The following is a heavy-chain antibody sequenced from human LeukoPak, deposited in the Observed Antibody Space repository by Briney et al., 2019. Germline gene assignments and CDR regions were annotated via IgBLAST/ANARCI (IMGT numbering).Heavy chain of an antibody. V-gene: IGHV4-4*07. J-gene: IGHJ5*02. CDR1: GGSISSYY. CDR2: IYTSGST. D-gene: IGHD3-10*01. CDR3: ARVKVRGVYSNWFDP. Sequence: PSETLSLTCTVSGGSISSYYWSWIRQPAGKGLEWIGRIYTSGSTNCNPSLKSRVTMSVDTSKNQFSLKLSSVTAADTAVYYCARVKVRGVYSNWFDPWGQGTLVTVSS.